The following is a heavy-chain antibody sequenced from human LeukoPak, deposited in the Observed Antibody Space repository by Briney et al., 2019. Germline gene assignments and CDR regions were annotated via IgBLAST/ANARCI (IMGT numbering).Heavy chain of an antibody. D-gene: IGHD1-1*01. CDR2: IKQDGSAK. J-gene: IGHJ4*02. CDR3: AGCAGNSSDFDY. V-gene: IGHV3-7*01. Sequence: GGSLRLSCAASGFSFISYWMSWVRQAPGKGLEWVANIKQDGSAKNYVDSVKGRFTISRDNAKNSLYLQLNSLRAEDTAVYYCAGCAGNSSDFDYCGQGTLVIVSS. CDR1: GFSFISYW.